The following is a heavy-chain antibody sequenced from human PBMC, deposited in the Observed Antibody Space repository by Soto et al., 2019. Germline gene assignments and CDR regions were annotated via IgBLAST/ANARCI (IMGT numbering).Heavy chain of an antibody. J-gene: IGHJ3*02. D-gene: IGHD2-8*01. CDR3: AGDGVSVGQAAFDI. CDR2: IRSKANSYAT. Sequence: EVQLVESGGGLVQPGGSLKLSCAASGFTFSGSAMHWVRQASGKGLEWVGRIRSKANSYATAYAAAEKGRFTISRDDSKNTASLQIKRLKAEDTAVYFCAGDGVSVGQAAFDIWGQRTMVTVSS. CDR1: GFTFSGSA. V-gene: IGHV3-73*01.